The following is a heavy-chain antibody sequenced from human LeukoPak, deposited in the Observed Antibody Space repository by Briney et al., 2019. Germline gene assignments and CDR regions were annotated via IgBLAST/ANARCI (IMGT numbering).Heavy chain of an antibody. CDR3: AKSVSDSSSY. D-gene: IGHD6-6*01. Sequence: GGSLRLSCAASGFSFSAYTMDWVRQAPGKGLEWISYISLSGSITYYADSVKGRFTISRDNARNSLHLQMNSLRAEDTAIYYCAKSVSDSSSYWGRGILVTVSS. J-gene: IGHJ4*02. CDR1: GFSFSAYT. V-gene: IGHV3-48*01. CDR2: ISLSGSIT.